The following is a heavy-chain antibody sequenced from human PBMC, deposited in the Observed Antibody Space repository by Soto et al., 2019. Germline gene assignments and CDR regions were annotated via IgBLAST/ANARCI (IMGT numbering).Heavy chain of an antibody. D-gene: IGHD2-15*01. V-gene: IGHV4-39*01. J-gene: IGHJ5*02. CDR3: ARHRAIVVVAATLGCFDH. CDR1: GGSISSSSYY. CDR2: IYYSGST. Sequence: SETLSLTCTVSGGSISSSSYYWGWLRQPPGKGLEWIGSIYYSGSTYYNPSLKSRVTISVDTSKNQFSLKLSSVTAADTAVYYCARHRAIVVVAATLGCFDHWGQGTLVTVSS.